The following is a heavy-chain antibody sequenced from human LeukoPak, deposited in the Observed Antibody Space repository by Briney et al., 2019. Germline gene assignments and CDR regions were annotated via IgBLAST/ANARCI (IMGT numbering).Heavy chain of an antibody. CDR2: INHSGST. Sequence: KPSETLSLTCAVYGGSFSGYYWSWIRQPPGKGLEWIGEINHSGSTNYNPSLKSRVTISVDTSKNQFSLKLSSVTAADTAVYYCARLLATYSSGHDYWGQGTLVTVSS. CDR1: GGSFSGYY. V-gene: IGHV4-34*01. J-gene: IGHJ4*02. CDR3: ARLLATYSSGHDY. D-gene: IGHD6-19*01.